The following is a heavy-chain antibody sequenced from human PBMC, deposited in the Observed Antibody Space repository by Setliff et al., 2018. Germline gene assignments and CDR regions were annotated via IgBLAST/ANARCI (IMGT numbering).Heavy chain of an antibody. V-gene: IGHV3-7*01. CDR2: IKQDGSGK. CDR3: ARDPHFDS. J-gene: IGHJ4*02. Sequence: PGGSLRLSCAGSGFTFNTYWMTWVRQAPGKGLEWVANIKQDGSGKYYVDSVKGRFSISRDNAKNSLYLQMNSLRAEDTAVYYCARDPHFDSWGQGTLVTVSS. CDR1: GFTFNTYW.